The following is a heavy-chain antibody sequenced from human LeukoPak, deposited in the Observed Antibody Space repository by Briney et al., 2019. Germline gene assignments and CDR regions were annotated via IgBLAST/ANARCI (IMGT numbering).Heavy chain of an antibody. CDR3: ARDLGGGTFDY. V-gene: IGHV3-30*03. CDR2: ISHDEGDK. CDR1: GFTFSSYG. D-gene: IGHD4-23*01. J-gene: IGHJ4*02. Sequence: GGSLRLSCAASGFTFSSYGMHWIRQAPGKGLEWVAAISHDEGDKYYADSVKGRFTISRDNSKNSLYLQLNSLGGEDTAMYYCARDLGGGTFDYWGQGTLVTVFS.